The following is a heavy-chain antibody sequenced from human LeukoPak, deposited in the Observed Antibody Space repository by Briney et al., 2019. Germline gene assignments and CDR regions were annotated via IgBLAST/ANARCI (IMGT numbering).Heavy chain of an antibody. Sequence: GGSLRLSCAASGFTFSSYAMSWFRQAPGKGLEWVGFIRSKAYGGTTEYAASVKGRFTISRDDSKSVAYLQMNSLKTEDTAVYYCTRYSYGDYWSQGTLVTVSS. CDR3: TRYSYGDY. CDR1: GFTFSSYA. D-gene: IGHD5-18*01. J-gene: IGHJ4*02. CDR2: IRSKAYGGTT. V-gene: IGHV3-49*03.